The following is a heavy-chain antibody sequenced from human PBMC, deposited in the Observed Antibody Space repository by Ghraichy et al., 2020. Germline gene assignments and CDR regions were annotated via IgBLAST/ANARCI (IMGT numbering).Heavy chain of an antibody. J-gene: IGHJ6*02. D-gene: IGHD2-21*01. CDR3: TRASPYSDYYNYYGMDV. Sequence: GESLRLSCTASGFTVGDYAMSWVRQAPGKGLEWVGFIKSNAYLATTEYAASVKGRFTVSRDDSKSIAYLQMNSLKTEDTAVYFCTRASPYSDYYNYYGMDVWGQGTTVTVSS. CDR2: IKSNAYLATT. V-gene: IGHV3-49*04. CDR1: GFTVGDYA.